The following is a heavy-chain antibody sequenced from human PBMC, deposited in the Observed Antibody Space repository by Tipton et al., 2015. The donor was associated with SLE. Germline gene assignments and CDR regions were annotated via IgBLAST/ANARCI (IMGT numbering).Heavy chain of an antibody. J-gene: IGHJ2*01. V-gene: IGHV1-18*01. CDR2: VSGYNGNA. CDR3: ARGGGVVIISIADWYFDL. Sequence: QSGAEVKKPGASVKVSCKASGYTFDNSGISWVRQAPGQGLEWMGWVSGYNGNAHYAQKFQGRVTMTTDTSTSTTYMELRSLRSDDTAVYYCARGGGVVIISIADWYFDLWGRGTLVTVSS. D-gene: IGHD2-21*01. CDR1: GYTFDNSG.